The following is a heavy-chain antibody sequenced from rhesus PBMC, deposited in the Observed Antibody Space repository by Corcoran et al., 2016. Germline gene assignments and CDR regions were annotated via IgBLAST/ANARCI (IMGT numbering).Heavy chain of an antibody. CDR3: ARDGSYSWNYPYYFDY. Sequence: QLQLQESGPGLVKPSETLSLTCAVSGCSISGYYLRWIRQPPGPGLGWIGNIDGNIAGTHYNPSLKSRVTISKDTSKNQFSLKLSSVTAADTAVYYCARDGSYSWNYPYYFDYWGQGVLVTVSS. CDR2: IDGNIAGT. CDR1: GCSISGYY. V-gene: IGHV4-81*01. D-gene: IGHD1-1*01. J-gene: IGHJ4*01.